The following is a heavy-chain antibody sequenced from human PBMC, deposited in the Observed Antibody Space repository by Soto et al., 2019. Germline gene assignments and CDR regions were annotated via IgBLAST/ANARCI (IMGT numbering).Heavy chain of an antibody. Sequence: ASVKVSCKASGYTFTSYDINWVRQATGQGLEWMGWMNPSSGRTGSAQKFQGRVTMTWNTSISTAYMELSSLKSDDTALYYCARGRSCSGGTCYPLTLDYWGQGTLVTVSS. CDR2: MNPSSGRT. V-gene: IGHV1-8*01. J-gene: IGHJ4*02. CDR3: ARGRSCSGGTCYPLTLDY. D-gene: IGHD2-15*01. CDR1: GYTFTSYD.